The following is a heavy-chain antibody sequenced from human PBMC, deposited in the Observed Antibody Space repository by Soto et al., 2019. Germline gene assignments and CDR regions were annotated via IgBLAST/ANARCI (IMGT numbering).Heavy chain of an antibody. D-gene: IGHD1-26*01. CDR3: ARVGATRGIVGAAFDY. J-gene: IGHJ4*02. CDR1: GGSISSGDYY. V-gene: IGHV4-30-4*01. Sequence: QVQLQESGPGLVKPSQTLSLTCTVSGGSISSGDYYWSWIRQPPGKGLEWIGYIYYSGSTYYNPSLTSRVTIAVDTSKNQFSLKLSSVTAADTAVYYCARVGATRGIVGAAFDYWGQGTLVTVSS. CDR2: IYYSGST.